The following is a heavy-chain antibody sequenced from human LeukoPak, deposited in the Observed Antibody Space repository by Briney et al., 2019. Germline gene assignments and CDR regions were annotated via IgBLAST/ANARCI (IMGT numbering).Heavy chain of an antibody. CDR1: GFTFDDYA. V-gene: IGHV3-9*01. D-gene: IGHD1-26*01. CDR2: TSWNSGSI. J-gene: IGHJ4*02. Sequence: GGSLRLSCAASGFTFDDYAMHWVRQAPGKGLEWVSGTSWNSGSIGYADSVKGRFTISRDNAKNSLYLQMNSLRAEDTALYYCAKDRTYSGSHPFDYWGQGTLVTVSS. CDR3: AKDRTYSGSHPFDY.